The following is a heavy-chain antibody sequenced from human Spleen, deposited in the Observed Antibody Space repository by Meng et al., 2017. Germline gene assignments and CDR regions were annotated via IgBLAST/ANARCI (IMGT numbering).Heavy chain of an antibody. CDR1: GFTFDDYA. CDR2: ISWNSGSI. V-gene: IGHV3-9*03. CDR3: AKDKGIAVAGGAFDI. J-gene: IGHJ3*02. Sequence: GGSPRLSCAASGFTFDDYAMHWVRQAPGKGLEWVSGISWNSGSIGYADSVKGRFTISRDNAKNSLYLQMNSLRAEDMALYYCAKDKGIAVAGGAFDIWGQGTMVTVSS. D-gene: IGHD6-19*01.